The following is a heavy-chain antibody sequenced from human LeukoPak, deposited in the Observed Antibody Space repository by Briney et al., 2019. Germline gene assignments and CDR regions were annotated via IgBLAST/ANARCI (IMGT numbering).Heavy chain of an antibody. V-gene: IGHV4-31*03. J-gene: IGHJ6*02. CDR3: ARDRPVDIVATSSGMDV. Sequence: SETLSLTCTVSGGSISSGGYYWSWIRQHPGKGLEWIGYIYYSGSTYYNPSLKSRVTISVDTSKNQFSLKLSSVTAADTAVYYCARDRPVDIVATSSGMDVWGQGTTVTVSS. D-gene: IGHD5-12*01. CDR2: IYYSGST. CDR1: GGSISSGGYY.